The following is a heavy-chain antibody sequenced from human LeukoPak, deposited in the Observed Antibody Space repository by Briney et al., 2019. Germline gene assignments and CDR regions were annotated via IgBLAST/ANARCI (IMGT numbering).Heavy chain of an antibody. CDR1: GFTFSSYA. CDR2: ISGSGGST. Sequence: GGSLRLSCAASGFTFSSYAMSWVRQAPGKGLEWVSAISGSGGSTYYADSVKGRFTISRDNSKDTLYLQMNSLRAEDTAVYYCAKRKARDNWNVIDYWRQGTLVTVSS. V-gene: IGHV3-23*01. CDR3: AKRKARDNWNVIDY. D-gene: IGHD1-20*01. J-gene: IGHJ4*02.